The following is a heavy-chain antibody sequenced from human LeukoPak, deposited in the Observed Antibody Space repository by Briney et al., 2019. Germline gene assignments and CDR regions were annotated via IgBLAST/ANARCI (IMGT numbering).Heavy chain of an antibody. CDR2: MYYSGST. J-gene: IGHJ6*02. Sequence: GSLRLSCAGSGFTFSSYAMNWVRQAPGKGLEWIGYMYYSGSTNYNPSLKSRVTISKDMSKNQFSLKLSSMTAADTAVYYCARDKVTSGGMDVWGQGTTVTVSS. CDR1: GFTFSSYA. D-gene: IGHD1-14*01. CDR3: ARDKVTSGGMDV. V-gene: IGHV4-59*01.